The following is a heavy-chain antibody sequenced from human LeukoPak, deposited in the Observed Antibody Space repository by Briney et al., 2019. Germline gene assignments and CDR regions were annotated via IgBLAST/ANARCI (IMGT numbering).Heavy chain of an antibody. CDR3: AREGVSYYDRSGYHY. CDR1: GFTFSSYA. J-gene: IGHJ4*02. CDR2: ISGSGGST. D-gene: IGHD3-22*01. Sequence: PGGSLRLSCAASGFTFSSYAMSWVRQAPGKGLEWVSAISGSGGSTYYADSVKGRFTISRDNSKNTLYLQMNSLRAEDTAVYYCAREGVSYYDRSGYHYWGQGTLVTVSS. V-gene: IGHV3-23*01.